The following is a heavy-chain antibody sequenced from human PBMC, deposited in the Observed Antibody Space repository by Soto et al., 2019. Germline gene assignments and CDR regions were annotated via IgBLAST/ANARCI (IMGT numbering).Heavy chain of an antibody. V-gene: IGHV3-33*01. CDR3: ARSPSGWYYFDY. D-gene: IGHD6-19*01. CDR1: GFTVSSYG. Sequence: GSLRLSCAASGFTVSSYGMHWVRQAPGKGLEWVAVIWYDGSNKYYADSVKGRFTISRDNAKNTLYLQMNSLRAEDTAVYYCARSPSGWYYFDYWGQGTLVTVSS. J-gene: IGHJ4*02. CDR2: IWYDGSNK.